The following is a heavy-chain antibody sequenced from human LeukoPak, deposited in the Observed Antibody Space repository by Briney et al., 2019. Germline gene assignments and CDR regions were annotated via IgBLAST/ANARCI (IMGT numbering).Heavy chain of an antibody. CDR1: GGSFSGYY. CDR3: ASKATMVRGVPYYYYGMDV. D-gene: IGHD3-10*01. V-gene: IGHV4-34*01. CDR2: INHSGST. J-gene: IGHJ6*02. Sequence: SETLSLTCAVYGGSFSGYYWSWIRQPPGKGLEWIGEINHSGSTNYNPSLKSRVTISVDTSKNQFSLKLSSVTAADTAAYYCASKATMVRGVPYYYYGMDVWGQGTTVTVSS.